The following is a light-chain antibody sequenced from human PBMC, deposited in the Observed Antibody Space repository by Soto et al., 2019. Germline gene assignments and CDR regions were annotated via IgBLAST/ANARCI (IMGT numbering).Light chain of an antibody. V-gene: IGKV3-11*01. J-gene: IGKJ4*01. CDR3: QQRSNWLT. Sequence: EIVLTQSPATLSLSPGERATLSCRASQSVSSYLAWYQQKPGKAPRLLIFDASSRATGIPARFSGSGSGTDFTLTISILEPEYVAVYYCQQRSNWLTFGGGTKVEIK. CDR1: QSVSSY. CDR2: DAS.